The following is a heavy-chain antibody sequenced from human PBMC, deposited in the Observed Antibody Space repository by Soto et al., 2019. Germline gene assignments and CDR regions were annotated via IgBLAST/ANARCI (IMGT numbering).Heavy chain of an antibody. Sequence: RALKGSGVASRWASKSYDMHWVRQAPGKGLEWVATVSYDGSNKYFADSVKGRFTISRDNSKNTMTLHMNSLRPDDTGLYYCARDSRGYSTSAWGQGTLVTVSS. D-gene: IGHD5-18*01. J-gene: IGHJ5*02. CDR1: RWASKSYD. V-gene: IGHV3-30-3*01. CDR3: ARDSRGYSTSA. CDR2: VSYDGSNK.